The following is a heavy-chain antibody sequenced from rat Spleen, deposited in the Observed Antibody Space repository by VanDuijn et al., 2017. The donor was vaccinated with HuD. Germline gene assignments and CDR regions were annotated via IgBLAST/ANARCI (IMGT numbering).Heavy chain of an antibody. D-gene: IGHD4-3*01. J-gene: IGHJ1*01. V-gene: IGHV5-27*01. CDR1: GFTFSNYY. CDR3: TTPHGFGDWYFDF. CDR2: ISTGGGST. Sequence: EVQLVESGGGLVQPGRSLKLSCAASGFTFSNYYMAWVRQAPTKGLEWVAYISTGGGSTYYRDSVKGRFTISRDNAKSTLYLQMDSLRSEDTATYYCTTPHGFGDWYFDFWGPGTMVTVSS.